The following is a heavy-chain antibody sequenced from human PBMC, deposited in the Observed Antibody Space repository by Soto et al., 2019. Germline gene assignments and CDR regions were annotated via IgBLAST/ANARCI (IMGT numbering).Heavy chain of an antibody. CDR2: TRNKANSHTT. CDR1: GFTFSDHY. CDR3: PSSSVSTTRYGMDV. J-gene: IGHJ6*02. V-gene: IGHV3-72*01. D-gene: IGHD1-26*01. Sequence: EVQLVESGGGLVQPVGSLRLSCAASGFTFSDHYMDWFRQAPGKGLEWVGRTRNKANSHTTEYAASVKGRFTISRDDSKNSLYLQMNSLKTEDTAVYYCPSSSVSTTRYGMDVWGQGTTVTVSS.